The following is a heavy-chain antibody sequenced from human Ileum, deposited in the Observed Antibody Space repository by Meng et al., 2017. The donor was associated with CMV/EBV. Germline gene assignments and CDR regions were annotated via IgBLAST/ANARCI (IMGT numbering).Heavy chain of an antibody. V-gene: IGHV4-34*01. CDR3: ARGGLGYCSSTSCSRSYYYGMDV. Sequence: SETLSLTCAVYGGSFSGYYWSWIRQPPGKGLEWIGEINHSGSTNYNPSLKSRVTISVDTSKNQFSLKLSSVTAADTAVYYCARGGLGYCSSTSCSRSYYYGMDVWGQGTMVTVSS. CDR1: GGSFSGYY. D-gene: IGHD2-2*01. J-gene: IGHJ6*02. CDR2: INHSGST.